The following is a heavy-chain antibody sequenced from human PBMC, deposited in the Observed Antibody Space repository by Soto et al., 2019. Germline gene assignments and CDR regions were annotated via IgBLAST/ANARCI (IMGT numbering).Heavy chain of an antibody. V-gene: IGHV5-51*01. CDR2: IYPGDSDT. D-gene: IGHD2-2*01. Sequence: KVSCKASGYSFTSYWIGWVRQMPGKGLEWMGIIYPGDSDTRYSPSFQGQVTISADKSISTAYLQWSSLKASDTVMYYCARSQDIVVVPAAKAFDIWGQGTMVTVSS. CDR1: GYSFTSYW. CDR3: ARSQDIVVVPAAKAFDI. J-gene: IGHJ3*02.